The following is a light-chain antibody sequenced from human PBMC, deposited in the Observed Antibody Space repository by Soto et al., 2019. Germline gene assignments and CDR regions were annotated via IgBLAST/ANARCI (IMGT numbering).Light chain of an antibody. Sequence: QSVLTQPPSVSGAPGQRVTISCTGSSSNIGAGYDVHWYRQLPGTAPKLLIYGNSNRPSGVPDRFSGSKSGTSASLAITGLQAKDEADYYCQSYDSSLSGVVLGGGTKVTVL. V-gene: IGLV1-40*01. CDR1: SSNIGAGYD. CDR3: QSYDSSLSGVV. J-gene: IGLJ2*01. CDR2: GNS.